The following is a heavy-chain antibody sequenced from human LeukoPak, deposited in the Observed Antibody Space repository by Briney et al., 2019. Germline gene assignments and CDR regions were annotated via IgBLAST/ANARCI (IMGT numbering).Heavy chain of an antibody. V-gene: IGHV3-15*07. Sequence: GGSLRLSCAASGFSFSDAWMNWVRQAPGKGLEWVGHIRSKADGGTPDYIAPVKGRFTISRDDSKDTLYLQMNSLNTEDTAMYYCAKSGCSSTSCYGLFSGWFDPWGQGTLVTVSS. CDR2: IRSKADGGTP. CDR3: AKSGCSSTSCYGLFSGWFDP. J-gene: IGHJ5*02. CDR1: GFSFSDAW. D-gene: IGHD2-2*01.